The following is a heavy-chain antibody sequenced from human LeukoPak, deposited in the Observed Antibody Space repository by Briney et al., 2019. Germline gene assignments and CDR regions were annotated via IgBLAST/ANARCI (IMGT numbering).Heavy chain of an antibody. CDR3: GGGQMFTSGGFDN. J-gene: IGHJ4*02. CDR2: FYTGGDK. V-gene: IGHV3-53*01. CDR1: GFSVSDKY. Sequence: PGGSLRLSCAVSGFSVSDKYMSWVRQAPGKGLEWVSVFYTGGDKYYAAFVKGRFTISRDNSNNMVFLQMNSLTVEDTALYYCGGGQMFTSGGFDNWGQGTLVTVSS. D-gene: IGHD6-19*01.